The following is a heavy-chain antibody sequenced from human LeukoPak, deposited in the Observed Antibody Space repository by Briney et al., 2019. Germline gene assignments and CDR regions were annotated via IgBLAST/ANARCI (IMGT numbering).Heavy chain of an antibody. V-gene: IGHV3-48*04. Sequence: PGGSLRLSRAASGFTFSSFSMSWVRQAPGKGLEWVSSITSSSSTIYYADAVKGRFTISRDNAKNSQYLQMNSLRAEDTAVYYCARHRVVRGVVLPGYKDVWGKGTTVTVSS. CDR1: GFTFSSFS. D-gene: IGHD3-10*01. J-gene: IGHJ6*03. CDR2: ITSSSSTI. CDR3: ARHRVVRGVVLPGYKDV.